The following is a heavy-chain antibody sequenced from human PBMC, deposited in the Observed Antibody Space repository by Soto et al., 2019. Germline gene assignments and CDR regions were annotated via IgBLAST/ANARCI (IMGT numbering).Heavy chain of an antibody. Sequence: QVQLKESGPGLVKPADTLSLKCTVSGGSITPYYWSWIRQTPGGGLEWIGYVSYNGNTNYNPSLKSRVSISADTSKNEFSLKLTSLTAADAAIYFCARQQYTVVTAFDVWGQGTMVAFSS. CDR1: GGSITPYY. CDR3: ARQQYTVVTAFDV. J-gene: IGHJ3*01. V-gene: IGHV4-59*07. D-gene: IGHD2-15*01. CDR2: VSYNGNT.